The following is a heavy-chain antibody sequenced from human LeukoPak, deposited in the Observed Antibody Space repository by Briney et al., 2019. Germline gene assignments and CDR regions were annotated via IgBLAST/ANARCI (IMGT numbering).Heavy chain of an antibody. CDR1: GYTFTSYG. CDR3: AREQYDYVWGSYGY. V-gene: IGHV1-2*02. CDR2: INPNSGGT. Sequence: ASVKVSCKASGYTFTSYGISWVRQAPGQGLEWMGWINPNSGGTNYAQKFQGRVTMTRDTSISTAYMELSRLRSDDTAVYYCAREQYDYVWGSYGYWGQGTLVTVSS. D-gene: IGHD3-16*01. J-gene: IGHJ4*02.